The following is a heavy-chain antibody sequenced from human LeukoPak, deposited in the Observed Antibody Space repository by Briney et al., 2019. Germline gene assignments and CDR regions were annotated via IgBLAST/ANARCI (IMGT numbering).Heavy chain of an antibody. D-gene: IGHD6-13*01. Sequence: PSETLSLTCTVSGGSISSYYWSWIRQPPGKGLEWIGYIYYSGSTNYNPSLKSRVTISVDTSKNQFSLKLSSVTAADTAVYYCARSGQQLVPGWFDPWGQGTLVTVSS. V-gene: IGHV4-59*01. CDR3: ARSGQQLVPGWFDP. CDR1: GGSISSYY. J-gene: IGHJ5*02. CDR2: IYYSGST.